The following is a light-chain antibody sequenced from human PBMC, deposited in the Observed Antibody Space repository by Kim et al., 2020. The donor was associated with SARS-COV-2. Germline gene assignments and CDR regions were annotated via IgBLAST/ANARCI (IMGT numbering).Light chain of an antibody. V-gene: IGLV1-40*01. Sequence: GQGVTITGTGSSSNIGEGYDVHWYQQLPGTAPKLLIYGNSNRPSGVPDRFSGSKSGTSASLAITGLQAEDEADYYCQSYDSSLSVVFGGGTQLTVL. CDR3: QSYDSSLSVV. CDR1: SSNIGEGYD. CDR2: GNS. J-gene: IGLJ2*01.